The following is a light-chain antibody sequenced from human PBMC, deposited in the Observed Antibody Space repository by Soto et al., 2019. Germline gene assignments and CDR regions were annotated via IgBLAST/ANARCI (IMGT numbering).Light chain of an antibody. CDR3: SSYAGSNNFVL. CDR2: EVT. Sequence: QSVLTQPPSASGTPGQRITISCSGTSSDVGDYNYVSWYQQHPGKAPKLMIYEVTKRPSGVPDRFSGTKSGNTASLTVSGLQAEDEADYYCSSYAGSNNFVLFGGGTKVTVL. J-gene: IGLJ2*01. V-gene: IGLV2-8*01. CDR1: SSDVGDYNY.